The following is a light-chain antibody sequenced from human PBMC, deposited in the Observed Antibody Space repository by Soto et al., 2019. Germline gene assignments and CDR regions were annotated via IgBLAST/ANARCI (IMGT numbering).Light chain of an antibody. V-gene: IGKV3-20*01. J-gene: IGKJ3*01. CDR1: QSVSSSY. CDR2: GAS. Sequence: EIVLTQSPGTLSLSPGERATLSCRASQSVSSSYLAWYQQTPGQAPRLLISGASSSATGIPDRFSGSGSRTDFTLTISRLEPEDFAAYYCQQYDSSPFTLGPGTKVEIK. CDR3: QQYDSSPFT.